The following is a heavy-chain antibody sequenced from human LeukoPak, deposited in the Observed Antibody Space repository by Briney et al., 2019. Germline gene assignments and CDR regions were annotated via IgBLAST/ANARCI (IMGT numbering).Heavy chain of an antibody. D-gene: IGHD3-22*01. Sequence: SETLSLTCTVSGGSISSYYWSWIRQPPGKGLEWIGYIYYSGSTNYNPSLRSRVTISVDTSKNQFSLKLSSVTAADTAVYYCATYYYDSSGYYYFDYWGQGTLVTVSS. J-gene: IGHJ4*02. CDR1: GGSISSYY. V-gene: IGHV4-59*01. CDR2: IYYSGST. CDR3: ATYYYDSSGYYYFDY.